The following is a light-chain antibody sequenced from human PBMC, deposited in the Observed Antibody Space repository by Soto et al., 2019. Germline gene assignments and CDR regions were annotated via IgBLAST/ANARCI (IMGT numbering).Light chain of an antibody. Sequence: DIQMTQSASSLPASVGDTVTISCQASQDISKYLNWFQQKPGKAPKHLIYDVFNVETGVPSRFSGRGSGTDFTLIISNLQPEDFATYYCQQYDQLPITFGGGTKVDI. J-gene: IGKJ4*01. CDR1: QDISKY. CDR3: QQYDQLPIT. V-gene: IGKV1-33*01. CDR2: DVF.